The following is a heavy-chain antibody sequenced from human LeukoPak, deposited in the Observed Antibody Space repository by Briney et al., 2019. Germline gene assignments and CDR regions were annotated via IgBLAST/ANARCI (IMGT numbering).Heavy chain of an antibody. CDR3: ARAHSSSWFDY. CDR1: GGSFSGYY. Sequence: SETLSLTCAVYGGSFSGYYWSWIRQPPGKGLEWIGEINHSGSTNYNPSLKSRVTISVDTSKNQFSLKLSSVTAADTAVYYCARAHSSSWFDYWGQGTLVTVSS. CDR2: INHSGST. D-gene: IGHD6-13*01. J-gene: IGHJ4*02. V-gene: IGHV4-34*01.